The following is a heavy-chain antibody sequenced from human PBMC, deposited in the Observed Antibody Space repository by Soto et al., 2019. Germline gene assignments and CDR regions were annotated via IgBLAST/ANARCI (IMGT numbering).Heavy chain of an antibody. CDR3: ARETIVGVAATPYYYYGMDV. CDR2: INPSGGST. V-gene: IGHV1-46*01. J-gene: IGHJ6*02. Sequence: ASVKVSCKASGYTFTSYYMHWVRQAPGQGLEWMGIINPSGGSTSYAQKCQGRVTRTRDTSTSTVYMELSSLRSEDTAVYYCARETIVGVAATPYYYYGMDVWR. CDR1: GYTFTSYY. D-gene: IGHD2-15*01.